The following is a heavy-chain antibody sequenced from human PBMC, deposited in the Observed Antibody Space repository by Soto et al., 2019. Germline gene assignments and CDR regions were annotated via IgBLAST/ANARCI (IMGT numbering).Heavy chain of an antibody. CDR2: IIPILGIA. V-gene: IGHV1-69*04. CDR3: ARGEDYSYGMDV. Sequence: SVRVSCKTSGYTFTSYHISWVRQAPGQGLEWMGRIIPILGIANYAQKFQGRLTITADKSTSTAYMELSSLRSEDTAVYYCARGEDYSYGMDVWGQGTTVTVSS. CDR1: GYTFTSYH. J-gene: IGHJ6*02. D-gene: IGHD1-26*01.